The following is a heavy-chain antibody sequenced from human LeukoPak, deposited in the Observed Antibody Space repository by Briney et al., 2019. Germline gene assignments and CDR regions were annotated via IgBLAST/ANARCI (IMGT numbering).Heavy chain of an antibody. J-gene: IGHJ4*02. V-gene: IGHV3-74*01. CDR3: VRAPLHVVMYHYFDY. CDR2: INSDGSST. Sequence: GGSLRLSCAASGFTFSSYWMHWVRQAPGKGLVWVSRINSDGSSTSYADSVKGRFTISRDNAKNSLYVQMNSLRAEDTALYYCVRAPLHVVMYHYFDYWGQGTLVTVSS. D-gene: IGHD3-16*01. CDR1: GFTFSSYW.